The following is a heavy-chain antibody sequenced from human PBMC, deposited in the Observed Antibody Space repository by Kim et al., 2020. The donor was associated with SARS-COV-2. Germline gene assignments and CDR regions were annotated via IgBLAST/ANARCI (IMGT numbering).Heavy chain of an antibody. J-gene: IGHJ4*02. D-gene: IGHD6-25*01. V-gene: IGHV1-3*01. Sequence: GNTKYSQKFQGRGTITRDTSASTADMELSSLRSEDTAVYYCARDSDSGTEWGQGTLVTVSS. CDR2: GNT. CDR3: ARDSDSGTE.